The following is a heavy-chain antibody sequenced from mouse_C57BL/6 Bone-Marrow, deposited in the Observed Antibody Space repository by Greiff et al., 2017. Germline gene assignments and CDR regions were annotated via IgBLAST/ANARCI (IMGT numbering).Heavy chain of an antibody. D-gene: IGHD2-4*01. V-gene: IGHV7-3*01. CDR3: ARYDYDVDY. CDR2: IRNKANGYTT. J-gene: IGHJ2*01. CDR1: GFTFTDYY. Sequence: EVKLVESGGGLVQPGGSLSLSCAASGFTFTDYYMSWVRQPPGKALEWLGFIRNKANGYTTEYNASVKGRFTISRDNSQSILYLQMNALRAEDSATYYCARYDYDVDYWDRGTALPVSS.